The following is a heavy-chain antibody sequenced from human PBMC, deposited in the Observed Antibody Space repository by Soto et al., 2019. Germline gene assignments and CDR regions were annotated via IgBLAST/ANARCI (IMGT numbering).Heavy chain of an antibody. Sequence: SVKVSCKASGGTFSSYAISWVRQAPGQGLEWMGGIIPIFGTANYAQKFQGRVTITADESTSTAYMELSSLRSEDTAVYYCARDPQAAGTIPWFDPWGQGTLVPVSS. V-gene: IGHV1-69*13. D-gene: IGHD6-13*01. CDR1: GGTFSSYA. J-gene: IGHJ5*02. CDR3: ARDPQAAGTIPWFDP. CDR2: IIPIFGTA.